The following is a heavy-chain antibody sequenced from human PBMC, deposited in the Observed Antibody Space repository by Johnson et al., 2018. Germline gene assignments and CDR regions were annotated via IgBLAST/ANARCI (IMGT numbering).Heavy chain of an antibody. Sequence: VQLVESGGGLVKPGGSLRLSCAASGFTFSSYGMHWVRQAPGKGLAWVAVIWYDGSNKYYADSVKGRFTISRDNAKNTLYLQMNSPRAEDTAGYYCARDSRERGDGWFDPWGQGTLVTVSS. J-gene: IGHJ5*02. CDR2: IWYDGSNK. CDR3: ARDSRERGDGWFDP. V-gene: IGHV3-33*01. D-gene: IGHD2-21*01. CDR1: GFTFSSYG.